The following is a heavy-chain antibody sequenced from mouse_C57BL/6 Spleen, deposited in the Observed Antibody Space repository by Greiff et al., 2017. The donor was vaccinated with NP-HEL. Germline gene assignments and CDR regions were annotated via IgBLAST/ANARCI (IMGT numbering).Heavy chain of an antibody. J-gene: IGHJ2*01. CDR2: IDPEDGET. CDR1: GFNIKDYY. Sequence: VHVKQSGAELVKPGASVKLSCTASGFNIKDYYMHWVKQRTEQGLEWIGRIDPEDGETKYAPKFQGKATITADTSSNTAYLQLSSLTSEDTAVYCCARTVVAPEDYFDYWGQGTTLTVSS. D-gene: IGHD1-1*01. CDR3: ARTVVAPEDYFDY. V-gene: IGHV14-2*01.